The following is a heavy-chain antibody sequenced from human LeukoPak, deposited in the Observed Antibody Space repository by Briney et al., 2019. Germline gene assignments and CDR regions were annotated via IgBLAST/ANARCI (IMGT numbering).Heavy chain of an antibody. CDR1: GGTFSSYA. CDR3: AREDDSSGYFFFECVY. CDR2: INPNSGGT. Sequence: GASVKVSCKASGGTFSSYAISWVRQAPGQGLEWMGWINPNSGGTNYAQKFQGRVTMTRDTSISTAYMELSRLRSDDTAVYYCAREDDSSGYFFFECVYWGQGTLVTVSS. V-gene: IGHV1-2*02. J-gene: IGHJ4*02. D-gene: IGHD3-22*01.